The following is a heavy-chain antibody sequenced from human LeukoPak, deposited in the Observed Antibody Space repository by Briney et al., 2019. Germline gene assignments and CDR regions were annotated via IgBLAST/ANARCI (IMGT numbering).Heavy chain of an antibody. CDR1: GFTFGDYY. V-gene: IGHV3-11*01. Sequence: GGSLRLSCAASGFTFGDYYMSWIRQAPGKGLEWVSFISSSGTDIFYADSMKGRFTISRDNAKNSLYLQMNSLRAEDTAVYYCVRYCSSTSCYIGSGEYFQHWGQGTLVAVSS. CDR3: VRYCSSTSCYIGSGEYFQH. CDR2: ISSSGTDI. J-gene: IGHJ1*01. D-gene: IGHD2-2*02.